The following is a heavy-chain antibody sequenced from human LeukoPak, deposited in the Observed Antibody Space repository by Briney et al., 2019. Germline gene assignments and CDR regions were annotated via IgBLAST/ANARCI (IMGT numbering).Heavy chain of an antibody. CDR3: AREIPYCSSTSCYGGAFDI. CDR2: IYYSGST. J-gene: IGHJ3*02. Sequence: SETLSLTCTVSGGSISSDYWSWIRQPPGKGLEWIGYIYYSGSTNYNPSLKSRVTISVDTSKNQFSLKLSSVTAADTAVYYCAREIPYCSSTSCYGGAFDIWGQGTMVTVSS. D-gene: IGHD2-2*01. CDR1: GGSISSDY. V-gene: IGHV4-59*12.